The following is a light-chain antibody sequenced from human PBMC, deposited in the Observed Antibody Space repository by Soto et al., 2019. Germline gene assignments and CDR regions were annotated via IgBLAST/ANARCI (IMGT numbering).Light chain of an antibody. J-gene: IGLJ3*02. V-gene: IGLV1-47*01. CDR3: AAWDGGLSRPL. CDR2: ETN. CDR1: SSNIGNNH. Sequence: QSVLTQPPSASGTPGQRVTICCSGSSSNIGNNHVYWYQQLAGTAPKLLMSETNQRPSGVPNRFTASKYGSSASLAISGLRSEDGAAYYCAAWDGGLSRPLFGGGTKLTVL.